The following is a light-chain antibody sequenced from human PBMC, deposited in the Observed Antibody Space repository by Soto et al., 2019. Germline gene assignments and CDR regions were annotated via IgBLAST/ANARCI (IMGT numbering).Light chain of an antibody. CDR3: SSYTSSSTLGV. V-gene: IGLV2-14*01. CDR1: SSDVGGYNY. J-gene: IGLJ2*01. CDR2: DVS. Sequence: QSALTQPASVSGSPGQSITISCTGTSSDVGGYNYVSWYQQHPGKAPKLMIYDVSNRPSGVSNRFSGSKSGNTASLTIPGLQAEDEADYYCSSYTSSSTLGVFGGGTKLTVL.